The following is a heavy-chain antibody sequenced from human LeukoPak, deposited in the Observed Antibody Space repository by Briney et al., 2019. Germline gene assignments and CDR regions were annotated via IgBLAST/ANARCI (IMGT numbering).Heavy chain of an antibody. CDR2: IYASGST. Sequence: TPSQTLSLTCTVSGGSISSGSYYWGWIRHPAGKGLEGVGRIYASGSTNYNPSLKSRVTISVDTSKNQFSLKLSSVTAADTAVYYCAREAGYYYDSSGRRSDYWGQGTLVTVSS. CDR1: GGSISSGSYY. D-gene: IGHD3-22*01. V-gene: IGHV4-61*02. J-gene: IGHJ4*02. CDR3: AREAGYYYDSSGRRSDY.